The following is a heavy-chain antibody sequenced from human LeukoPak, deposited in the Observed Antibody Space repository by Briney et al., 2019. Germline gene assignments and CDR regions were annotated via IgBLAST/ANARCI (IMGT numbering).Heavy chain of an antibody. CDR3: ESGYSSGWYAVY. J-gene: IGHJ4*02. V-gene: IGHV4-30-2*03. CDR1: GFTFDDYA. CDR2: IYYSGST. Sequence: LRLSCAASGFTFDDYAMHWVRQAPGKGLEWIGSIYYSGSTYYNPSLKSRVTISVDTSKNQFSLKLSSVTAADTAVYYCESGYSSGWYAVYWGQGTLVTVSS. D-gene: IGHD6-19*01.